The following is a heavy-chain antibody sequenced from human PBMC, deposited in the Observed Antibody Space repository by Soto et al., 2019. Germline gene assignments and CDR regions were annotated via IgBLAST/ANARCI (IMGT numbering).Heavy chain of an antibody. D-gene: IGHD3-3*01. CDR2: IYYSGST. V-gene: IGHV4-59*01. CDR1: GGSISSYY. CDR3: ARDHLVWSGSYYYYGMDV. J-gene: IGHJ6*02. Sequence: SETLSLTCTVSGGSISSYYWSWIRQPPGKGPEWIGYIYYSGSTNYNPSLKSRVTISVDTSKNQFSLKLSSVTAADTAVYYCARDHLVWSGSYYYYGMDVWGQGTTVTVSS.